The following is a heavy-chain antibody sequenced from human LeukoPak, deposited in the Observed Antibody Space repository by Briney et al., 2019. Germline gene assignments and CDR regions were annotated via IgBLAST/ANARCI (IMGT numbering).Heavy chain of an antibody. Sequence: EGSLRLSCAASGFNFSSSWMHWVRQASGKGLEWVGRIRSKANSYATAYAASVKGRFTISRDDSKNTAYLQMNSLKTEDTAVYYCTRPRNPYDSLRAFDIWGQGTMVTVSS. CDR2: IRSKANSYAT. V-gene: IGHV3-73*01. CDR1: GFNFSSSW. CDR3: TRPRNPYDSLRAFDI. J-gene: IGHJ3*02. D-gene: IGHD5-12*01.